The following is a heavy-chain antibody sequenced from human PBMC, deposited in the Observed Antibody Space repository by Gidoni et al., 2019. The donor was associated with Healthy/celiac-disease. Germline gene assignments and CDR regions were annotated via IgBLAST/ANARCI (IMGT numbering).Heavy chain of an antibody. Sequence: QLQLQESGPGLVKPSETLSLTCTVSGGSISSSSYYWGWIRQPPGKGLEWIGSIYYSGSTYYNPSLKSRVTISVDTSKNQFSLKLSSVTAADTAVYYCVLGPDYYDSSGYYSSWGQGTLVTVSS. D-gene: IGHD3-22*01. V-gene: IGHV4-39*01. CDR1: GGSISSSSYY. CDR2: IYYSGST. CDR3: VLGPDYYDSSGYYSS. J-gene: IGHJ4*02.